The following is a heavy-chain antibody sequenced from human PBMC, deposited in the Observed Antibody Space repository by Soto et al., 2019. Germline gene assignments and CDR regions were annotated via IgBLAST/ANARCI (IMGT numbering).Heavy chain of an antibody. J-gene: IGHJ6*02. V-gene: IGHV1-8*01. CDR3: ASIHDYSKYYDYYYYYGMDV. Sequence: AAVKVSCKASGYTFTSYDINWVRQATGQGXEWMGWMNPNSGNTGYAQKFQGRVTMTRNTSISTAYMELSSLRSGDTAVYYCASIHDYSKYYDYYYYYGMDVWGQGITVTVSS. CDR2: MNPNSGNT. CDR1: GYTFTSYD. D-gene: IGHD4-4*01.